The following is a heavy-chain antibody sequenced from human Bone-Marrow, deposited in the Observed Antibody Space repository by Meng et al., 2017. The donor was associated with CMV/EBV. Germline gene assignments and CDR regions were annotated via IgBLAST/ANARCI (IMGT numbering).Heavy chain of an antibody. CDR2: MNPNSGNT. CDR1: GYTFTSYD. CDR3: ARVPYYDYVWGSGLKPYYYYSGMDV. J-gene: IGHJ6*01. D-gene: IGHD3-16*01. Sequence: ASVMVSCKASGYTFTSYDINWVRQATGQGLEWMGWMNPNSGNTGYAQKFQGRVTMTRKTSISTAYMELSSLRSDDTAVYYCARVPYYDYVWGSGLKPYYYYSGMDVWGQGTTVTVYS. V-gene: IGHV1-8*01.